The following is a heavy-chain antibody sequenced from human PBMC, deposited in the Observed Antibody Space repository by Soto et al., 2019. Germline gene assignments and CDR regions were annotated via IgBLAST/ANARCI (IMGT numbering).Heavy chain of an antibody. CDR2: IYYSGST. Sequence: PSETLYITCTVSGGSISSYYWSWIRQTPGKGLEWIGYIYYSGSTNYNPSLKSRVTISVDTSKNQFSLKLSSVTAADTAVYYCARGAVMVRGVSTTYGMDVWGQGTTVT. J-gene: IGHJ6*02. V-gene: IGHV4-59*01. D-gene: IGHD3-10*01. CDR3: ARGAVMVRGVSTTYGMDV. CDR1: GGSISSYY.